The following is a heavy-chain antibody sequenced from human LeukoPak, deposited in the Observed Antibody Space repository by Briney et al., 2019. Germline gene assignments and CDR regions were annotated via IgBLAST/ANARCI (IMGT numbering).Heavy chain of an antibody. CDR1: GGSISSHY. J-gene: IGHJ6*03. Sequence: SETLSLTCTVSGGSISSHYWSWIREPPGEGLEWIGYIYYSGSTNYNPSLKSRVTISVDTSKKRFSLKLSSVTAADTAVYYCARVRSSGSYQFYYYYYYMDVWGKGTTVTVSS. CDR2: IYYSGST. D-gene: IGHD1-26*01. CDR3: ARVRSSGSYQFYYYYYYMDV. V-gene: IGHV4-59*08.